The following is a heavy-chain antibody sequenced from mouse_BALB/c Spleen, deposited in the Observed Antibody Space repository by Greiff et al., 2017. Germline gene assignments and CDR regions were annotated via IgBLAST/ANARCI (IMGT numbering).Heavy chain of an antibody. V-gene: IGHV8-8*01. CDR1: GFSLSTSGMG. Sequence: QVTLKVCGPGILQPSQTLSLTCSFSGFSLSTSGMGVGWIRQPSGKGLEWLAHIWWDDDKRYNPALKSRLTISKDTSSNQVFLKIASVDTADTATYYCARYGYGRGNWYFDVWGAGTTVTVSS. CDR3: ARYGYGRGNWYFDV. J-gene: IGHJ1*01. CDR2: IWWDDDK. D-gene: IGHD2-2*01.